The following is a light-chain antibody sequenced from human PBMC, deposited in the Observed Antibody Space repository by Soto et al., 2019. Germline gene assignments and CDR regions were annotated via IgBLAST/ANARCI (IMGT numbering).Light chain of an antibody. J-gene: IGLJ2*01. Sequence: QSVLTQPASVSGSPGQSITISCTGTSSDVGGYNSVSWYQQHPGKAPKLMIYEVSARPSGVSNRFSGSKSGNTASLTISGLQAEDEADYYCSSYTSSDTVVFGGGTKLTVL. CDR2: EVS. CDR3: SSYTSSDTVV. V-gene: IGLV2-14*01. CDR1: SSDVGGYNS.